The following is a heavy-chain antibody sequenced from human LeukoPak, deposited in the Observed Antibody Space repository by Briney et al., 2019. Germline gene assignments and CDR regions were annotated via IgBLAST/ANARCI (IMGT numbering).Heavy chain of an antibody. CDR1: GFTSSSYE. J-gene: IGHJ5*02. CDR3: ARVFVVVVAAREYNWFDP. CDR2: ISSSGSAI. V-gene: IGHV3-48*03. Sequence: GGTLRLSCAASGFTSSSYEMDWVCRGPRKGLGRGLYISSSGSAIYYAAPVKGRLTIVRENAKNSLYLQMHSLRAADKAVDYCARVFVVVVAAREYNWFDPWGQGTLVTVSS. D-gene: IGHD2-15*01.